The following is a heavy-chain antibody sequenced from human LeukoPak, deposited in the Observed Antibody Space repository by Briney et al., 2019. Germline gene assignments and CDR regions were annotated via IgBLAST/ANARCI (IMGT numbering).Heavy chain of an antibody. J-gene: IGHJ4*02. CDR3: ARRNVGTGWSFHS. CDR1: RFTFDNYW. Sequence: GGSLRLSCEASRFTFDNYWTSWVRQAPGKGLEWVANIKDDGSQKNYIDSVKGRFTISRDNAKASLFLQMNSLISEDTAVYYCARRNVGTGWSFHSWGQGTLVTVSS. D-gene: IGHD2-15*01. V-gene: IGHV3-7*01. CDR2: IKDDGSQK.